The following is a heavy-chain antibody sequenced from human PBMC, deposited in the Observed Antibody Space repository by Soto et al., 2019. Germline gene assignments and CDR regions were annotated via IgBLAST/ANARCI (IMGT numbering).Heavy chain of an antibody. CDR3: ARDHRWCYEYGGHGDS. CDR1: GFGFDEYG. CDR2: INRHGDST. D-gene: IGHD3-16*01. J-gene: IGHJ4*02. Sequence: EVHLVESGGGVVRPGGSLRLSCAASGFGFDEYGMSWVRQGPGKGLEWVSGINRHGDSTGYADSVKGRFTISRDNAKNXLYLQKNGLRAEDTDFYYCARDHRWCYEYGGHGDSWGQGTLVTVSS. V-gene: IGHV3-20*04.